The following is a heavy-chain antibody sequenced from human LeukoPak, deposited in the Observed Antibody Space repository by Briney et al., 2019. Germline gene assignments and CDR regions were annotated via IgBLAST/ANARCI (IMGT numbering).Heavy chain of an antibody. J-gene: IGHJ1*01. CDR2: ISGSGGST. V-gene: IGHV3-23*01. CDR3: AKPYYYDSSGYLPEYFQH. Sequence: GGSLRLSCAASGFTFSSYAMSWVRQAPGKGLEGVSAISGSGGSTYYADSVKGRFTISRDNSKNTLYLQMNSLRAEDTAVYYCAKPYYYDSSGYLPEYFQHWGQGTLVTVSS. CDR1: GFTFSSYA. D-gene: IGHD3-22*01.